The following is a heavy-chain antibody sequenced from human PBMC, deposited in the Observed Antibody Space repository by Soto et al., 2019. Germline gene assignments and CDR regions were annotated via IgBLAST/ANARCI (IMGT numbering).Heavy chain of an antibody. CDR2: TTTYNGNT. J-gene: IGHJ4*02. D-gene: IGHD6-19*01. Sequence: QVQLVQSGAEVKKPGASVKVSCKTSGYGFTAYGITWVRQAPGQGFEWMGRTTTYNGNTKYAQKVQGRVTMTTDTSTSRAYMELRSLRFDDTAVYYCARDNGQWLVGWGQGTLVTVSS. V-gene: IGHV1-18*01. CDR3: ARDNGQWLVG. CDR1: GYGFTAYG.